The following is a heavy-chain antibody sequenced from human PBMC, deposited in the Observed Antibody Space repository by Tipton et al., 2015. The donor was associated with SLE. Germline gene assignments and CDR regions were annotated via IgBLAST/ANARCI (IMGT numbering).Heavy chain of an antibody. J-gene: IGHJ4*02. CDR3: GRVLSSDSLGIDY. D-gene: IGHD2-15*01. CDR2: IYSGGST. Sequence: SLRLSCAASGFTVSSNYMNWVRQAPGKGLEWVSVIYSGGSTYYADSVKGRFTISRDDFKNTLYLQMDSLRAEDTAVYYCGRVLSSDSLGIDYWGQGTLVTVSS. CDR1: GFTVSSNY. V-gene: IGHV3-66*01.